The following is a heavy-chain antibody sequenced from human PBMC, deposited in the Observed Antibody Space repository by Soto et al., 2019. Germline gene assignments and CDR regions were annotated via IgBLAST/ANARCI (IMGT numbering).Heavy chain of an antibody. J-gene: IGHJ4*02. Sequence: GGSLRLSCASSVFTFSNYAMSCVRHAPGKWLEWVSTISGSGDSTNYADSVKGRFTISRDNSKNTLYLQINSLRAEDTAVYYCAKRLSSGSYYEYLGQGTLVNVSS. CDR2: ISGSGDST. CDR3: AKRLSSGSYYEY. D-gene: IGHD1-26*01. V-gene: IGHV3-23*01. CDR1: VFTFSNYA.